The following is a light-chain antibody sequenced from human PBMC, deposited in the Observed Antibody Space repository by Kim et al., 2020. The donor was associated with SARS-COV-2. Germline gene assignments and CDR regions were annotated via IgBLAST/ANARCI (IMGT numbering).Light chain of an antibody. CDR1: QSVSTY. CDR2: DAS. J-gene: IGKJ5*01. CDR3: QQRSNWPSIT. V-gene: IGKV3-11*01. Sequence: EIVLTQSPATLSLSPGERATLSCRASQSVSTYLAWYQQKPGQTPRLLIYDASIRATGIPARFSGSGSGTDFTLIISSLEPDDFAVYFCQQRSNWPSITFGQGTRLEIK.